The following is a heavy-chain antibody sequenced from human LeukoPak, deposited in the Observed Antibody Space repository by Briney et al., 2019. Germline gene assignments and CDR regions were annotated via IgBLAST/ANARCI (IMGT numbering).Heavy chain of an antibody. D-gene: IGHD3-10*01. J-gene: IGHJ4*02. V-gene: IGHV3-53*01. CDR3: ARGGARGYYGSGSAWDY. CDR1: GFTVSSNY. CDR2: IYSGGNT. Sequence: PGGSLRLSCAASGFTVSSNYMSWVRQAPGKGLEGVSVIYSGGNTYYADSVKGRFTIPRDNSKNTLYLQMNSLRAEDTAVYYCARGGARGYYGSGSAWDYWGQGTLVTVSS.